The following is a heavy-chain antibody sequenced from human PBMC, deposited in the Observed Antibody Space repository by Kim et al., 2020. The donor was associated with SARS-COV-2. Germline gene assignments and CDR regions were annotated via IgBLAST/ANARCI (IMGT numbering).Heavy chain of an antibody. CDR1: GFIFSSHA. D-gene: IGHD5-18*01. CDR2: ISYDGSNK. Sequence: GGSLRLSCAASGFIFSSHAMHWVRQAPGKGLEWVAVISYDGSNKYYADSVKGRFTISRDNSKNTLYLQMNSLRGEDTAVYYCARDRVWNNYGNYLDYWG. V-gene: IGHV3-30*04. CDR3: ARDRVWNNYGNYLDY. J-gene: IGHJ4*01.